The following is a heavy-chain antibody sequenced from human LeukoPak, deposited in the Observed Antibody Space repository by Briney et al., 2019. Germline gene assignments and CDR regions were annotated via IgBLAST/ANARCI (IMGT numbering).Heavy chain of an antibody. CDR3: ARRRATYCGGDCYSLSAGYYYYMDV. D-gene: IGHD2-21*02. V-gene: IGHV3-30*04. CDR2: ISYDGSNK. Sequence: PGGSLRLSCAASGFTFSSYAMHWVRQAPGKGLEWVALISYDGSNKYHADSVKGRFTISRDNSKNTLYLQMNSLRAEDTAVYYCARRRATYCGGDCYSLSAGYYYYMDVWGKGTTVTISS. J-gene: IGHJ6*03. CDR1: GFTFSSYA.